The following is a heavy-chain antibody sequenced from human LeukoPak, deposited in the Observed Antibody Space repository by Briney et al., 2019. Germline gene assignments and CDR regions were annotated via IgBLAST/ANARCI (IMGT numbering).Heavy chain of an antibody. CDR2: IYYSGST. CDR1: GGSISSSSYY. V-gene: IGHV4-39*07. Sequence: KTSETLSLTCTVSGGSISSSSYYWGWIRQPPGKGLEWIGSIYYSGSTYYNPSLKSRVTISVDTSKNQFSLKLSSVTAADTAVYYCARGRFYYYGSGSYYNPPDFFSVAYYFDYWGQGTLVTVSS. D-gene: IGHD3-10*01. CDR3: ARGRFYYYGSGSYYNPPDFFSVAYYFDY. J-gene: IGHJ4*02.